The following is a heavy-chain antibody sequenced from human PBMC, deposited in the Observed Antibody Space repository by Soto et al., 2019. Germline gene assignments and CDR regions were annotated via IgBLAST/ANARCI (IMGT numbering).Heavy chain of an antibody. J-gene: IGHJ4*02. Sequence: GGSLRLSCAASGFTFSSYSMNWVRQAPGKGLEWVSSISSSSSYIYYADSVKGRFTISRDNAKNSLYLQMNSLRAEDMAVYYCALLSGYCSGGSCRSGYWGQGTLVTVSS. CDR2: ISSSSSYI. CDR3: ALLSGYCSGGSCRSGY. D-gene: IGHD2-15*01. CDR1: GFTFSSYS. V-gene: IGHV3-21*01.